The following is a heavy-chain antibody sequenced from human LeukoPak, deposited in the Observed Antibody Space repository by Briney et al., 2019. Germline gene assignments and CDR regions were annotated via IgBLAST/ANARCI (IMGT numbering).Heavy chain of an antibody. CDR3: ARQYSDILTGYHRGELYWYFDL. V-gene: IGHV4-61*02. D-gene: IGHD3-9*01. CDR1: GDSISSGDYY. Sequence: SQTLSLTCTVSGDSISSGDYYWSWIRQPAGKGLEWIGRIYSSGSTNYNPSLKSRVTISLDTSKNQFSLKLSSVTAADTAVYYCARQYSDILTGYHRGELYWYFDLWGRGTLVTVSS. J-gene: IGHJ2*01. CDR2: IYSSGST.